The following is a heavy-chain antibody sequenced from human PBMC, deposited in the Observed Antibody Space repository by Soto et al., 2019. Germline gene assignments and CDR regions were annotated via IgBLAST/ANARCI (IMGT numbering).Heavy chain of an antibody. D-gene: IGHD2-2*01. CDR1: GYTFTSYG. V-gene: IGHV1-18*01. Sequence: QVQLVQSGAEVKKPGASVKVSCKASGYTFTSYGISWVRQAAGQGLEWMGWISAYNGNTNYAQKLQGRVTMPTHTSTSTAHMELRSQRSDDTAVYYCARGYCSSTSCYEISAFDIWGQETMVTVSS. CDR3: ARGYCSSTSCYEISAFDI. CDR2: ISAYNGNT. J-gene: IGHJ3*02.